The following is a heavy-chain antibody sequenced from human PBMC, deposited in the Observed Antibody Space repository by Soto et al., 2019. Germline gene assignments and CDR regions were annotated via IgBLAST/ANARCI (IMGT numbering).Heavy chain of an antibody. CDR1: GGSIISYY. Sequence: SETLSLTCTVSGGSIISYYWSWIRQPPGKGLEWIGYIYYSGSTNYNPSLKSRVTISVDTSKNQFSLKLSSVTAADTAVYYCARRYGVGFDYWGQGTLVTVS. D-gene: IGHD4-17*01. CDR3: ARRYGVGFDY. CDR2: IYYSGST. J-gene: IGHJ4*02. V-gene: IGHV4-59*08.